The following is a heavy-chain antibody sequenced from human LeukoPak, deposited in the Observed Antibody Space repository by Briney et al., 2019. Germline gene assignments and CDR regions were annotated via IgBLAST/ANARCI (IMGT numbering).Heavy chain of an antibody. D-gene: IGHD6-13*01. CDR2: ISYDGSNK. CDR1: GFTFSSYA. Sequence: GGSLRLSCAASGFTFSSYAMHWVRQAPGKGLEWVAVISYDGSNKYYADSVKGRFTISRDNAKNSLYLQMNSLRAEDTAVYYCARPIMYSSSWYFDYWGQGTLVTVSS. CDR3: ARPIMYSSSWYFDY. V-gene: IGHV3-30-3*01. J-gene: IGHJ4*02.